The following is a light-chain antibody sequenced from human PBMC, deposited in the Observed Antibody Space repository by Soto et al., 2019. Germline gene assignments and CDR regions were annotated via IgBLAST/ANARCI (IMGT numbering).Light chain of an antibody. V-gene: IGLV1-47*02. Sequence: QSVLTQPPSASGTAGQGVTISCSGGDSNIGSNSVYWYQHLPRTAPKLLIYYNNQRPSGVPDRFACARSGTSASLAIVGLRSEDEAVYYCAAWDASLSACVFGNGTKVTVL. J-gene: IGLJ1*01. CDR3: AAWDASLSACV. CDR1: DSNIGSNS. CDR2: YNN.